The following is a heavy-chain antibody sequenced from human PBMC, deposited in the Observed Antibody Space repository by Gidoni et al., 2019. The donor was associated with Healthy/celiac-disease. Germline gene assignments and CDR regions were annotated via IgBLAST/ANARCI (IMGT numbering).Heavy chain of an antibody. CDR2: IYYSGST. J-gene: IGHJ3*02. CDR3: AREGVRTGRAFDI. CDR1: GGSISSGGYY. V-gene: IGHV4-31*03. Sequence: QVQLQESGPGLVQPSQTLSLTCTVSGGSISSGGYYWSWIRQHPGKGLEWIGYIYYSGSTYYNPSLKSRVTISVDTSKNQFSLKLSSVTAADTAVYYCAREGVRTGRAFDIWGQGTMVTVSS.